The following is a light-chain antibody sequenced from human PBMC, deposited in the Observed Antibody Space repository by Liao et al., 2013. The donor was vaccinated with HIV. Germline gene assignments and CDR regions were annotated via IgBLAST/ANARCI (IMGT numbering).Light chain of an antibody. Sequence: SYELTQPPSVSVSPGQTASITCSGDKLDNKYTCWYQQKPGQSPVLVIYQDNKRPSGIPERFSGSNSGNTATLTISGTPAMDEADYYCQASDSGTVIFGGGTKLT. J-gene: IGLJ2*01. CDR2: QDN. V-gene: IGLV3-1*01. CDR3: QASDSGTVI. CDR1: KLDNKY.